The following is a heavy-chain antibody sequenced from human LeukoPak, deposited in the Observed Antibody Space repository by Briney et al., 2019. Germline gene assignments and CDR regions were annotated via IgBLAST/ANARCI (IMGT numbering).Heavy chain of an antibody. Sequence: GGALRLSCAASGFVFSTYWMSWVRQAPGKGLEWVANINLDGTEEHYVDSSRKGRFTISRDNAKNSLYLQMTSLRVEDTAVYYCASGRHDFLHWGQGTLVTVSS. V-gene: IGHV3-7*01. CDR2: INLDGTEE. J-gene: IGHJ4*02. D-gene: IGHD3/OR15-3a*01. CDR1: GFVFSTYW. CDR3: ASGRHDFLH.